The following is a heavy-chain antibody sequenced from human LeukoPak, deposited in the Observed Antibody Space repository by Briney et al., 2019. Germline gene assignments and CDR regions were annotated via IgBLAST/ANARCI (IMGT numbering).Heavy chain of an antibody. V-gene: IGHV4-59*01. J-gene: IGHJ4*02. CDR1: GGSISTYY. CDR2: IYYSGST. Sequence: SETLSLTCTVSGGSISTYYWSWIRQPPGKGLEWIGHIYYSGSTTYNPSLKSRVSISVDTSKNQLSLKLASVTAADTAVYYCARFDASASYLDCWGQGTLVTVSS. CDR3: ARFDASASYLDC. D-gene: IGHD3-16*01.